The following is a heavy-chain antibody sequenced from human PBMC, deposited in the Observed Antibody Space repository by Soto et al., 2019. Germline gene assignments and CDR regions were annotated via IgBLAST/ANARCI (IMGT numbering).Heavy chain of an antibody. Sequence: PGGSLRLSCAASGFTFNNYAMRRVRQAPGKGLDWVAFISYDGTNKYYADSVTVRFTISRDNSRNTLYLQMNSLRAEDTAVYYCARGDGYIYGNTFDSWGQGSLVTVSS. V-gene: IGHV3-30-3*01. J-gene: IGHJ4*02. CDR3: ARGDGYIYGNTFDS. CDR2: ISYDGTNK. CDR1: GFTFNNYA. D-gene: IGHD5-18*01.